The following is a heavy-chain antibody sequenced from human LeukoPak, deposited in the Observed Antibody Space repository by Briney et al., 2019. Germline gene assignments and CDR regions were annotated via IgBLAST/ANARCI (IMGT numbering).Heavy chain of an antibody. CDR1: GGSFSGYC. CDR3: TRGLKLPFD. V-gene: IGHV4-34*01. J-gene: IGHJ4*02. CDR2: INRSGST. Sequence: SETLSLTCAVYGGSFSGYCWSWIRQPPGKGLEWIGEINRSGSTDYNPSLKSRVTISVDMSKNHFSLKLSSMTAADTAVCYCTRGLKLPFDWGQGTLVTVSS.